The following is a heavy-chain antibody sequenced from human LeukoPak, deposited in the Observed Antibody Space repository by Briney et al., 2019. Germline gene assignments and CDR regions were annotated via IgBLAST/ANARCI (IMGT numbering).Heavy chain of an antibody. Sequence: PGGPLRLSCAASGFRFDDYAMHWVRQAPGKGLEWVSGISWNSGTLAYADSVKGRFTISRDNAKNSLYLQMNSLRAEDTALYYCAKVSYDYGDYLFDYWGQGTLVTVSS. CDR2: ISWNSGTL. CDR1: GFRFDDYA. D-gene: IGHD4-17*01. CDR3: AKVSYDYGDYLFDY. J-gene: IGHJ4*02. V-gene: IGHV3-9*01.